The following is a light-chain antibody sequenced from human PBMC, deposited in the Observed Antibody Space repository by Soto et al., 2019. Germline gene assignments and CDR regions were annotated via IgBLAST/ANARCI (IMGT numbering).Light chain of an antibody. J-gene: IGKJ4*01. CDR2: GAS. Sequence: EIEMTQSPHMLSVSQGDRAPPSCRTSQSVRSNLAWNRRKPGQAAVLGVYGASTRATGIPARFSGSGSGTEFTLTISSLRSEDFAFYYCQQYNNWPLAFGGGTKVDI. V-gene: IGKV3-15*01. CDR3: QQYNNWPLA. CDR1: QSVRSN.